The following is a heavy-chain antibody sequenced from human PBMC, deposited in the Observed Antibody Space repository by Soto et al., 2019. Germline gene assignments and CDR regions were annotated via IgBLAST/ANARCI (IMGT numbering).Heavy chain of an antibody. CDR1: GDSVSSNSAA. D-gene: IGHD6-19*01. Sequence: QSQTLSLTCAISGDSVSSNSAAWDWIRQSPSRGLEWLGRTYYRSKWYHDYAVSVKSRITINPDTSKNQFSLQLKSVTPEDTAVYYCARERRGWGAWDAFDIWGQGTMVTVSS. J-gene: IGHJ3*02. CDR2: TYYRSKWYH. CDR3: ARERRGWGAWDAFDI. V-gene: IGHV6-1*01.